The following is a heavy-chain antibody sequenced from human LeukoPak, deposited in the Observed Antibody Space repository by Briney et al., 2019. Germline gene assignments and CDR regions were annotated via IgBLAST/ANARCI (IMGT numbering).Heavy chain of an antibody. CDR3: ARGRFLLDY. CDR2: TYYRSKWYN. Sequence: SQTLSLTFDISGDSVSSNSAAWNWIIQSPSRGLEWLGSTYYRSKWYNDYAESVKSRITINPDTSKNQFSLQLISVTSEDTAVYYCARGRFLLDYWGQGTLVTVSS. J-gene: IGHJ4*02. V-gene: IGHV6-1*01. D-gene: IGHD2/OR15-2a*01. CDR1: GDSVSSNSAA.